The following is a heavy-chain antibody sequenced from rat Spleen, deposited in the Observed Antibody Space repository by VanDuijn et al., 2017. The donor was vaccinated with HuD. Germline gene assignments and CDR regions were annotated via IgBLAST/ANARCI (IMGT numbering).Heavy chain of an antibody. J-gene: IGHJ2*01. Sequence: EVQLVESDGGLVHPGGSLKLSCAASGFTFSNFYMAWVRQVPTRGLEWVATISFHGDNTYYRDSVKGRFTISRDNTKNTLYLQMDGLRSEDTATYYCARSNWDFDYWGHGVMVTVSS. CDR3: ARSNWDFDY. V-gene: IGHV5-29*01. CDR1: GFTFSNFY. D-gene: IGHD5-1*01. CDR2: ISFHGDNT.